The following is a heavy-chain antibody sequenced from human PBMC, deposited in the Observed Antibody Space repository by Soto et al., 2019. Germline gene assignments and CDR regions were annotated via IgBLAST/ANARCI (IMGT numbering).Heavy chain of an antibody. J-gene: IGHJ6*02. Sequence: TSETLSLTCAAYGGSFSGYDWSWIRQPPGKGLEWIGEINNSGSTNYNPSLKSRVTISVDTYKNQFSLKLSSVTAADTAVYYCARAPYYDFWSGYYTHYYGMDVWGQGTTVTVSS. CDR2: INNSGST. V-gene: IGHV4-34*01. D-gene: IGHD3-3*01. CDR1: GGSFSGYD. CDR3: ARAPYYDFWSGYYTHYYGMDV.